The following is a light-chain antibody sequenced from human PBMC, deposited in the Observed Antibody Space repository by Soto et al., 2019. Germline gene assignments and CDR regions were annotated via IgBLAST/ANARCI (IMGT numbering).Light chain of an antibody. J-gene: IGKJ5*01. V-gene: IGKV3-20*01. Sequence: EVVLTRSPGTLSLSRGERATLSCRASERIYSAYLGWYQQKPGQAPRLLIYGTSSRATGIPDRFSGSGSGTDFTLTISRLEPEDFAVYYCQQYGNSPITFGQVTRLEIK. CDR2: GTS. CDR3: QQYGNSPIT. CDR1: ERIYSAY.